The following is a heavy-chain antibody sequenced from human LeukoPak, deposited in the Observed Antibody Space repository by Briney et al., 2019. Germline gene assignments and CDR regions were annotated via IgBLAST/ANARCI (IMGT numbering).Heavy chain of an antibody. Sequence: PGGSLRLSCAASGFTVSSNYMSWVRQAPGKGLEWVSVIYSGGSTYYADSVKGRFTISRDNSKNTLYLQMNSLRAEDTAVYYCARGRGYYDFWSGKMAWFDPWGQGTLVTVSS. CDR3: ARGRGYYDFWSGKMAWFDP. CDR2: IYSGGST. J-gene: IGHJ5*02. CDR1: GFTVSSNY. D-gene: IGHD3-3*01. V-gene: IGHV3-66*01.